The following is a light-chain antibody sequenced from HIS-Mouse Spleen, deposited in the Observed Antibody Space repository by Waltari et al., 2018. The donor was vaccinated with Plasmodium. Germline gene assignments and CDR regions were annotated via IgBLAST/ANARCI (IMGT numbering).Light chain of an antibody. V-gene: IGLV2-11*01. CDR1: RSDVGGSTY. J-gene: IGLJ3*02. Sequence: QSALTQPRSVPGSPGQSVTISCTGPRSDVGGSTYASWYQQHPGKAPKLMIYVARKRPSGVPDRFSGSKSGNTASLTISGLQAEDEADYYCCSYAGSYTWVFGGGTKLTVL. CDR2: VAR. CDR3: CSYAGSYTWV.